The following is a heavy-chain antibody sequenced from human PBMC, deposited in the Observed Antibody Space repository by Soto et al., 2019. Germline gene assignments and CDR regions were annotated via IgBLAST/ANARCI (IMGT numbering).Heavy chain of an antibody. Sequence: LILSCAASGFTFSSYAMHWVRQAPGKGLEWVAVISYDGSNKYYADSVKGRFTISRDNSKNTLYLQMNSLRAEDTAVYYCARGRITIFGVVITPEIDAFDIWGQGTMVTVSS. CDR3: ARGRITIFGVVITPEIDAFDI. CDR2: ISYDGSNK. D-gene: IGHD3-3*01. CDR1: GFTFSSYA. V-gene: IGHV3-30-3*01. J-gene: IGHJ3*02.